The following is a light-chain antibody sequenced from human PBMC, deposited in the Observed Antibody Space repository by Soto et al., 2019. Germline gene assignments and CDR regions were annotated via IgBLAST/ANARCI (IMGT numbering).Light chain of an antibody. CDR2: DAS. Sequence: DIQMTQPPSTLSASVGDRVTITCRASENIKNWLAWYRQTAGKAPKVLISDASRLEAGVPSRFSGSGSGTDFTLTITSLQTDDFGTYYCQQYDVHPKTFGQGTKVDIK. J-gene: IGKJ1*01. V-gene: IGKV1-5*01. CDR1: ENIKNW. CDR3: QQYDVHPKT.